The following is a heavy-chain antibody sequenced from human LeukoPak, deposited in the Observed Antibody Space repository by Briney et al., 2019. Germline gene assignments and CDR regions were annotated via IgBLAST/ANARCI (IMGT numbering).Heavy chain of an antibody. CDR2: IYYSGST. CDR3: ARTFPSSTSETNWFDP. J-gene: IGHJ5*02. CDR1: GGSLSSYY. V-gene: IGHV4-59*08. Sequence: SETLSLTCTVSGGSLSSYYWSWIRQPPGKGLEWIGYIYYSGSTNYNPSLKSRVTISVDTSKNQFSLKLSSVTAADTAVYYCARTFPSSTSETNWFDPWGQGTLVTVSS. D-gene: IGHD2-2*01.